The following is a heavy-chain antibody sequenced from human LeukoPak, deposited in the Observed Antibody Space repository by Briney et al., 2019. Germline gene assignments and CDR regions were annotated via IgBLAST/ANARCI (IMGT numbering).Heavy chain of an antibody. Sequence: ASVKVSCKASGYTFTSYEINWVRQATGQGLEWMGWMNPNRGKTGYAQKFQGRVTITRNTSISTAYTELRSLRSDDTAVYYCARGIDYYDSSGYYYYYYYMDVWGKGTTVTISS. D-gene: IGHD3-22*01. CDR2: MNPNRGKT. V-gene: IGHV1-8*03. J-gene: IGHJ6*03. CDR3: ARGIDYYDSSGYYYYYYYMDV. CDR1: GYTFTSYE.